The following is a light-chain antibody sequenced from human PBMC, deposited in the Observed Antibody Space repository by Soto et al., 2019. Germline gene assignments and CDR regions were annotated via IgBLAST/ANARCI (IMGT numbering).Light chain of an antibody. CDR1: QSVPKNY. V-gene: IGKV3-20*01. Sequence: EIVLTQSPGTLSLSPGERATLSCRASQSVPKNYLAWYQQKPGQAPRLLIYDPSSRATGIPDRFSGSGSGTDFTLSISRLEPEDFAVYYCHQYATSPQTFGQGTKVEIK. J-gene: IGKJ1*01. CDR3: HQYATSPQT. CDR2: DPS.